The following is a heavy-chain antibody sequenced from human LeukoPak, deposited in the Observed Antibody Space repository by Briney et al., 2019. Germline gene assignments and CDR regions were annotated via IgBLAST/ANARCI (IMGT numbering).Heavy chain of an antibody. CDR1: GYTFTSYG. CDR2: ISAYNGNT. J-gene: IGHJ6*03. CDR3: ARDSEKIVVPAAIYYYYYYMDV. D-gene: IGHD2-2*01. Sequence: ASVKVSCKASGYTFTSYGISWVRQAPGQGLEWMGWISAYNGNTNYAQKLQGRATMTTDTSTSTAYMELRSLRSDDTAVYYCARDSEKIVVPAAIYYYYYYMDVWGKGTTVTVSS. V-gene: IGHV1-18*01.